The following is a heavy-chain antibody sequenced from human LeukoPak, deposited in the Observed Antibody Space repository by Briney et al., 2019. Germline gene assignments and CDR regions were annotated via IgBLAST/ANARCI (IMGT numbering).Heavy chain of an antibody. CDR2: ISYDGSNK. CDR3: ARDATNNVDTAMAFDY. Sequence: GGSLRLSCAASGFTFSSYGMHWVRQAPGKGLEWVAVISYDGSNKYYADSVKGRFTISRDNSKNTLYLQMNSLRAEDTAVYYCARDATNNVDTAMAFDYWGQGTLVTVSS. V-gene: IGHV3-30*03. J-gene: IGHJ4*02. D-gene: IGHD5-18*01. CDR1: GFTFSSYG.